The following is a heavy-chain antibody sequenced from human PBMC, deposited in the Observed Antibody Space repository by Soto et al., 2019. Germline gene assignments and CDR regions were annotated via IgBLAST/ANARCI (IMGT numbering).Heavy chain of an antibody. CDR2: ISSNGGST. Sequence: HPGGSLRLSCSASGFTFSSYAMHWVRQAPGKGLEYVPAISSNGGSTYYADSVKGRFTISRDNSKNTLYLQMSSLRAEDTAVYYCVKGVSYAFDIWGQGTMVTVS. CDR3: VKGVSYAFDI. D-gene: IGHD3-16*01. J-gene: IGHJ3*02. V-gene: IGHV3-64D*06. CDR1: GFTFSSYA.